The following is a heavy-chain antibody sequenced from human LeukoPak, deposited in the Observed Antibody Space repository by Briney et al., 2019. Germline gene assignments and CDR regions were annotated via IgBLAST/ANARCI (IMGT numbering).Heavy chain of an antibody. D-gene: IGHD3-10*01. V-gene: IGHV3-21*01. CDR2: ISSSSSYI. Sequence: GGSLRLSCAASGFTFSSYSMNWVRQAPGKGLEWVSSISSSSSYIYYADSVKGRFTISRDNAKNSLYLQMNSLRAGDTAVYYCARDSRFGHYFDYWGQGTLVTVSS. CDR1: GFTFSSYS. J-gene: IGHJ4*02. CDR3: ARDSRFGHYFDY.